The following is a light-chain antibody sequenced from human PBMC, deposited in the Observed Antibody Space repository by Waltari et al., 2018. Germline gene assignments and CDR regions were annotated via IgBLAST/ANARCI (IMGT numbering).Light chain of an antibody. CDR1: NIGGET. V-gene: IGLV3-21*02. Sequence: SYVLTQPPSVSVAPGQTARITCGGNNIGGETVHWYQQKPGQSPILVVYDDSDRPSGVPERFSCSKSGNTATLTISRVEAGDEAAYHCQVWDRTNKYFVFGGGTKMTVL. CDR3: QVWDRTNKYFV. CDR2: DDS. J-gene: IGLJ2*01.